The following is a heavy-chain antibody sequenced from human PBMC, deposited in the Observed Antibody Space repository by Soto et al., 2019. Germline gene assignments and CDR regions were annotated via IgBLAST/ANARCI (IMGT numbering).Heavy chain of an antibody. V-gene: IGHV4-39*01. CDR3: VSQRTTVPTQAYFDD. J-gene: IGHJ4*02. Sequence: PSETLSLTCTVSGGSVTNSSYYWGWIRQSPGKGLEWIGSVYYRGRSYSKSSVKSRVTISVDTSKNRFSLSLNSVTASDTAVYFCVSQRTTVPTQAYFDDWGTGALGNGSS. CDR2: VYYRGRS. D-gene: IGHD4-4*01. CDR1: GGSVTNSSYY.